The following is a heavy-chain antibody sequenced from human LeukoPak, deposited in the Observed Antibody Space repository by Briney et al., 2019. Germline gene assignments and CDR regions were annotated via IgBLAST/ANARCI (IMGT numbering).Heavy chain of an antibody. Sequence: SQTLSLTCTVSGGSFSSGDYYWGWIRQPPGKGLEWIGYIYYSGSTYYNPSLKSRVTISVDTSKNQFSLKLSSVTAADTAVYYCARFRHYDYDSSWFDPWGQGTLVTVSS. V-gene: IGHV4-30-4*01. CDR2: IYYSGST. J-gene: IGHJ5*02. CDR3: ARFRHYDYDSSWFDP. CDR1: GGSFSSGDYY. D-gene: IGHD3-10*01.